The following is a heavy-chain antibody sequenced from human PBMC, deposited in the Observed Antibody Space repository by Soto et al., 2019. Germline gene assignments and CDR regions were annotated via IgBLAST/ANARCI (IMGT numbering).Heavy chain of an antibody. CDR1: GGTFSSYT. D-gene: IGHD5-18*01. CDR3: ARSLKDSLDTAMVMRPDGMDV. V-gene: IGHV1-69*02. J-gene: IGHJ6*02. CDR2: IIPILGIA. Sequence: SVKVSCKASGGTFSSYTISWVRQAPGQGLEWMGRIIPILGIANYAQKFQGRVTITADKSTSTAYMELSSLRSEDTAVYYCARSLKDSLDTAMVMRPDGMDVWGQGTTVTVSS.